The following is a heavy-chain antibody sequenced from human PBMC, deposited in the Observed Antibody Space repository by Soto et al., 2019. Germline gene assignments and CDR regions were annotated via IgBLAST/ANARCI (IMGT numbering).Heavy chain of an antibody. CDR3: ATVVGAVPY. J-gene: IGHJ4*02. CDR2: LSVYNGNT. CDR1: GYTFTSYP. V-gene: IGHV1-18*01. D-gene: IGHD1-26*01. Sequence: ASVKVSCKTSGYTFTSYPLSWVRQAPGQGLEWMGWLSVYNGNTKYAQNLQGRVTVTTDTSTDTAYMELRSLRYDDTAVYFCATVVGAVPYWGQGTLVTVYS.